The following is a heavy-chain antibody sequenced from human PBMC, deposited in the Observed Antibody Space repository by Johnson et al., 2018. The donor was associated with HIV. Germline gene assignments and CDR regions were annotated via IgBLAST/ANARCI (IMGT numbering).Heavy chain of an antibody. J-gene: IGHJ3*02. D-gene: IGHD2-8*02. CDR3: ARDPTTQDSRLTGDVGAFDI. CDR2: INWNGGST. CDR1: GFTFDDYG. Sequence: VQLVESGGSVVRPGGSLRLSCAASGFTFDDYGMSWVRQAPGKGLEWVSGINWNGGSTNYAASVKGRFVISRDNARNSLYLQMNGLTVEDTALYFCARDPTTQDSRLTGDVGAFDIWGQGTMVTVSS. V-gene: IGHV3-20*04.